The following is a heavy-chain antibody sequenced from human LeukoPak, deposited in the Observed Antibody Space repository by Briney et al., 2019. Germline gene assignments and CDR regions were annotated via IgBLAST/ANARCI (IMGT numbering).Heavy chain of an antibody. Sequence: GGSLRLSCAASGFTVSSNYMSWVRQAPGKGLEWVSVIYSGGSTYYADSVKGRFTISRDNSKNTLYLQMNSLRAEDTALYYCAKDKSSGWFFDSWGQGTLVTVSS. CDR1: GFTVSSNY. CDR3: AKDKSSGWFFDS. D-gene: IGHD6-19*01. V-gene: IGHV3-53*01. CDR2: IYSGGST. J-gene: IGHJ4*02.